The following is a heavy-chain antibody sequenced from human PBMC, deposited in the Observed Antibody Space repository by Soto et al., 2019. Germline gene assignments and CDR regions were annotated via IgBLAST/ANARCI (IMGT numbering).Heavy chain of an antibody. D-gene: IGHD6-19*01. Sequence: SVKVSCKASGGTFSSYTISWVRQAPGQGLEWMGRIIPILGIANYAQKFQGRVTITADKSTSTAYMELSSLRSEDTAVYYCARNKGKGWLLRGGWFDPWGQETLVTSPQ. CDR2: IIPILGIA. J-gene: IGHJ5*02. CDR1: GGTFSSYT. CDR3: ARNKGKGWLLRGGWFDP. V-gene: IGHV1-69*02.